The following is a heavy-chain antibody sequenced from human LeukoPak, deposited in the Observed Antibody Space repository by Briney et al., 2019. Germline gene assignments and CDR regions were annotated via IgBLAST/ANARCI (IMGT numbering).Heavy chain of an antibody. V-gene: IGHV3-33*08. CDR2: IWYDGSSK. CDR3: ARDFELSH. Sequence: GGSLRLSCAASGFTFTSYAMDWVRQAPGKGLEWVALIWYDGSSKHYADSVRGRFTISRDNSKNTLYLQMNSLRAEDTAVYYCARDFELSHWGQGTLVTVSS. CDR1: GFTFTSYA. J-gene: IGHJ4*02. D-gene: IGHD3-16*02.